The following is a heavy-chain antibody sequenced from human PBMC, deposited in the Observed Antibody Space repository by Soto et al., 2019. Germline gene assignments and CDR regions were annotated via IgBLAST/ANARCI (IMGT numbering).Heavy chain of an antibody. CDR1: GDSVSSNSAA. CDR2: TYYRSKWFN. J-gene: IGHJ4*02. V-gene: IGHV6-1*01. D-gene: IGHD3-22*01. Sequence: PSQTLSLTCAISGDSVSSNSAAWNWIRQSPSRGLEWLGRTYYRSKWFNDYAVSVKSRITINPDTSKNQFSLQLSSVTPEDTAVYYCARARTYYDSSGYYDYWGQGILVTVSS. CDR3: ARARTYYDSSGYYDY.